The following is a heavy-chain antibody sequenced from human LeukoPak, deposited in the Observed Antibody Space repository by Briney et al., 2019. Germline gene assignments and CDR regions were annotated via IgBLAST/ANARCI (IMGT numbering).Heavy chain of an antibody. CDR2: ISWNSGSI. D-gene: IGHD2-21*01. J-gene: IGHJ4*02. CDR1: GFTFDDYA. V-gene: IGHV3-9*01. Sequence: GRSLRLSCAASGFTFDDYAMHWVRQAPGKGLEWVSGISWNSGSIGYADSVRGRFTISRDNAKNSLYLQMNSLRAEDTALYYCAKEPSVGGVDYWGQGTLVTVSS. CDR3: AKEPSVGGVDY.